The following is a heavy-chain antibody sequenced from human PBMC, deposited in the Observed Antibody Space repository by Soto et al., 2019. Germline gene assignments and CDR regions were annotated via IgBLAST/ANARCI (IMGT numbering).Heavy chain of an antibody. J-gene: IGHJ6*02. V-gene: IGHV3-30-3*01. CDR2: ISYDGSNK. D-gene: IGHD1-26*01. CDR1: GFTFSSYA. CDR3: ARGGVGATAPLDYYYGMDV. Sequence: VQLVESGGGLVKPGGSLRLSCAASGFTFSSYAMHWVRQAPGKGLEWVAVISYDGSNKYYADSVKGRFTISRDNSKNTLYLQMNSLRAEDTAVYYCARGGVGATAPLDYYYGMDVWGQGTTVTVSS.